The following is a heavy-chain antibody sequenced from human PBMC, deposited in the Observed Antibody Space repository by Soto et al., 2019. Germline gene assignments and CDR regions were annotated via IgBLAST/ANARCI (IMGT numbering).Heavy chain of an antibody. J-gene: IGHJ4*02. CDR1: GWSFSGYY. D-gene: IGHD2-8*01. CDR2: INHSGST. Sequence: SETLSLTCAVYGWSFSGYYWSWIRQPPGKGLEWIGEINHSGSTNYNPSLKSRVTISVDTSKNQFSLKLSSVTAADTAVYYCARWDVGYCTNGVCYTGHFDYWGQGTLVTVSS. CDR3: ARWDVGYCTNGVCYTGHFDY. V-gene: IGHV4-34*01.